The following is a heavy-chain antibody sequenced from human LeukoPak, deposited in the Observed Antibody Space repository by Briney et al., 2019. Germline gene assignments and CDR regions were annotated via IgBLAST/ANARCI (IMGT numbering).Heavy chain of an antibody. Sequence: SETLSLTCTVSGGSISNYYWNWIRQPPGKGLEWIGHIYHGGASNYNPSLGSRLTMSLDTTKNQFSMKLTSVTAADTAIYYCARDAISATGRSYYYYYAMDVWGQGTTVTVSS. D-gene: IGHD6-13*01. CDR1: GGSISNYY. V-gene: IGHV4-59*01. CDR3: ARDAISATGRSYYYYYAMDV. CDR2: IYHGGAS. J-gene: IGHJ6*02.